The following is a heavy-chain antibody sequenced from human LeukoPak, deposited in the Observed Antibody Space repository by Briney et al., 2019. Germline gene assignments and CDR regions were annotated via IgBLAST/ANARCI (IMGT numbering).Heavy chain of an antibody. V-gene: IGHV3-21*01. J-gene: IGHJ4*02. D-gene: IGHD3-22*01. CDR3: ARQIPEGYYYDSSGSWDY. CDR1: GFTFSSYS. CDR2: ISSSSSYI. Sequence: GGSLRLSCAASGFTFSSYSMNWVRQAPGKGLGWVSSISSSSSYIYYADSVKGRFTISRDNARNSLYLQMNSLRAEDTAVYYCARQIPEGYYYDSSGSWDYWGQGTLVTVSS.